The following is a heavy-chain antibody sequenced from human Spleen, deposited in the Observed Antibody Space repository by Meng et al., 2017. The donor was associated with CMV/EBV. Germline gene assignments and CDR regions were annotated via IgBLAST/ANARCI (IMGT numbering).Heavy chain of an antibody. CDR3: AKGKVSLRFLEWSLLYWFDP. CDR1: GFTFSGYA. D-gene: IGHD3-3*01. J-gene: IGHJ5*02. V-gene: IGHV3-23*01. Sequence: GGSLRLSCAASGFTFSGYAMSWVRQAPGKGLEWVSAISGSGGSTYYADSVKGRFTISRDNSKNTLYLQMNSLRAEDTAVYYCAKGKVSLRFLEWSLLYWFDPWGQGTLVTVSS. CDR2: ISGSGGST.